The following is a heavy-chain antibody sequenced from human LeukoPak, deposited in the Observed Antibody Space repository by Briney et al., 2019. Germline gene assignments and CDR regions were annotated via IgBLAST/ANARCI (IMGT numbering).Heavy chain of an antibody. Sequence: PGGSLRLSCAASGFTFSSYWMSWVRQAPGKGLEWVANIKQDGSEKYYVDSVKGRFTISRDNAKNSLYLQMNSLRAEDTAVYYCARGKIKAYGDPTAIDIWGQGTMVTVSS. CDR3: ARGKIKAYGDPTAIDI. V-gene: IGHV3-7*01. CDR2: IKQDGSEK. CDR1: GFTFSSYW. J-gene: IGHJ3*02. D-gene: IGHD4-17*01.